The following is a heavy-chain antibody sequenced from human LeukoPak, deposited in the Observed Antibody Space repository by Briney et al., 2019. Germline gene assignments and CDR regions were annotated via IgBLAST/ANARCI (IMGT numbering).Heavy chain of an antibody. D-gene: IGHD3-22*01. V-gene: IGHV4-4*07. CDR1: GGSISSYY. J-gene: IGHJ2*01. CDR2: IYTSGGT. CDR3: ARDRVVVITNPLWYFDL. Sequence: TSETLSLTCTVSGGSISSYYWSWIRQPAGKGLEWIGRIYTSGGTKYNPSLKSRITISVDTSKNQFSLKLTSVTAADTAVYYCARDRVVVITNPLWYFDLWGRGTLVTVSS.